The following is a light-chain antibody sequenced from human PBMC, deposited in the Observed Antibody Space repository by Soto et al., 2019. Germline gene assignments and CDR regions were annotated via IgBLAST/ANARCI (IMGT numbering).Light chain of an antibody. Sequence: QSALTQPPSVSGSPGQSVTISCTGTSSDVGSYNRVSWYQQPPGTAPKLMIYEVRNRPSGAPDRFSGSKSGNMASLTISGLQAEDEADYYCSSYTSNNTWVFGGGTKVTVL. CDR3: SSYTSNNTWV. CDR2: EVR. V-gene: IGLV2-18*02. CDR1: SSDVGSYNR. J-gene: IGLJ3*02.